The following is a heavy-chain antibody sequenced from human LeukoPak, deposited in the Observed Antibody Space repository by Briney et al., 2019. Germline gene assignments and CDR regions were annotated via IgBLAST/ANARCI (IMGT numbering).Heavy chain of an antibody. Sequence: SETLSLTCAVYGGTFSGYYWSWIRQPPGKGLEWIGEINHSGSTNYNPSLKSRVTISVDTSKNQFSLKLSSVTAADTAVYYCARGWRITIIGVVISRGWFDPWGQGTLVTVSS. CDR3: ARGWRITIIGVVISRGWFDP. V-gene: IGHV4-34*01. CDR1: GGTFSGYY. CDR2: INHSGST. D-gene: IGHD3-3*01. J-gene: IGHJ5*02.